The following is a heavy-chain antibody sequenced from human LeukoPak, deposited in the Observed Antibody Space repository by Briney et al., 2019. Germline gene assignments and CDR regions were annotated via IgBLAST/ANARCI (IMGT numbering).Heavy chain of an antibody. D-gene: IGHD6-13*01. Sequence: PGGSLRLSCAASGFTFSSYWMSWVRQAPGKGQERVANIKQDGSEKYYVDSVKGRFTISRDNAKNSLYLQMNSLRAEDTAVYYCARVEGSSWYYYYYYMDVWGKGTTVTISS. CDR2: IKQDGSEK. V-gene: IGHV3-7*01. CDR3: ARVEGSSWYYYYYYMDV. CDR1: GFTFSSYW. J-gene: IGHJ6*03.